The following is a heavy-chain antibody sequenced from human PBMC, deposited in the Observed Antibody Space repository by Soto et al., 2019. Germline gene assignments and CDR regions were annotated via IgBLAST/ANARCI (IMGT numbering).Heavy chain of an antibody. V-gene: IGHV4-61*01. CDR2: VYHTGRT. CDR3: ARDFAYFDS. Sequence: SETLSLTCTVSGGSFKSGNYSWSWIRQPPGKGLEWIGYVYHTGRTSYNPSLKSRVSISMDTSKNQFSLNLDSVTAADTAVYFCARDFAYFDSWGQGTLVTVSS. D-gene: IGHD3-3*01. CDR1: GGSFKSGNYS. J-gene: IGHJ4*02.